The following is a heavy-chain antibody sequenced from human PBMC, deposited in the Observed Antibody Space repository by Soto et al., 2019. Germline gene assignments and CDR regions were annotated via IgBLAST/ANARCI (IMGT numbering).Heavy chain of an antibody. V-gene: IGHV3-74*01. D-gene: IGHD1-26*01. CDR1: GFTFSSYW. J-gene: IGHJ4*02. CDR2: INSDGSST. CDR3: ARGYRGSYGNDY. Sequence: EVQLVESGGGLVQPGGSLRLSCAASGFTFSSYWMHWVRQAPGKGLVWVSRINSDGSSTNYAASVKGRFTISRDNAKNTLYLQMNSLSAKDTAVYFCARGYRGSYGNDYWGQGTLVTVSS.